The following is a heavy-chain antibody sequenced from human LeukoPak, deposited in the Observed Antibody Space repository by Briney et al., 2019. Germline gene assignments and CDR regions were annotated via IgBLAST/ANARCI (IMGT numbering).Heavy chain of an antibody. Sequence: PGGSLRLSCAASGFTFDDYGMSWVRQAPGKGLEWVSGINWNSGNVVYADSVKGRFTISRHNAKNSLYLQMNSLRPEDTALYYCAKAPNDILTGYQGVYYYMDVWGKGTTVTISS. V-gene: IGHV3-9*01. CDR1: GFTFDDYG. CDR3: AKAPNDILTGYQGVYYYMDV. J-gene: IGHJ6*03. CDR2: INWNSGNV. D-gene: IGHD3-9*01.